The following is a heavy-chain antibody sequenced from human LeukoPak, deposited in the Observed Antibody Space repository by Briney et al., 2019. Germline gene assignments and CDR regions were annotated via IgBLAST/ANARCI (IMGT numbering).Heavy chain of an antibody. Sequence: SQTLSLTCTVSGGSISSGDYYWSWIRQPPGKGLEWIGYTYYSGSTYYNPSLKNRVSISVDTSKNQFSLNLSSVTAADTAVYYCARPYYYDSRIDPWGQGTLVTISS. CDR3: ARPYYYDSRIDP. J-gene: IGHJ5*02. D-gene: IGHD3-22*01. CDR2: TYYSGST. CDR1: GGSISSGDYY. V-gene: IGHV4-30-4*01.